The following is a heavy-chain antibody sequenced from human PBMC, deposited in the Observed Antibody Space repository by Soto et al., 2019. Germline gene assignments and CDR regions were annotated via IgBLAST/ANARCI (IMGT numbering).Heavy chain of an antibody. J-gene: IGHJ5*02. D-gene: IGHD2-15*01. CDR3: AKDGGREGCFDNWFDP. CDR1: GGTFSNYA. Sequence: QVQLVQSGAEVKKPGSSVKVSCKASGGTFSNYAITWVRQAPGPGLEWLGRIIPIFGTTDYAQKFQGRVTITADESTTTAYMELSSLRSDDTAVYYCAKDGGREGCFDNWFDPWGQGTLVTVSS. CDR2: IIPIFGTT. V-gene: IGHV1-69*15.